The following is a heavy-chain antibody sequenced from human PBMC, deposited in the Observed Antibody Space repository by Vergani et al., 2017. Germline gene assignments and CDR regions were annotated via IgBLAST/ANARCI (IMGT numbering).Heavy chain of an antibody. CDR1: GGSISISNW. Sequence: QVQLQESGPGLVKPSGTLSLTCAVSGGSISISNWWIWVRQFPGKGLEWIAEIYHSGGTNFNPSLKSRVTISLDKSKNQFSLKLSSVTAADTAVYYCARGDCSGLSCLLDYWGQGTLVTVSS. CDR3: ARGDCSGLSCLLDY. D-gene: IGHD6-19*01. J-gene: IGHJ4*02. CDR2: IYHSGGT. V-gene: IGHV4-4*02.